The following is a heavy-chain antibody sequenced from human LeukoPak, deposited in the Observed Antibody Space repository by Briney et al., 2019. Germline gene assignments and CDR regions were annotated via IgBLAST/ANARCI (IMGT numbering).Heavy chain of an antibody. Sequence: PGGSLRLSCAASGFTFSSYAMSWVRQAPGKGLEWVSAISGSGGSTYYADSVKGRFTISRDNSKNTLYLQMNSLRAEDTAVYYCAKDGGRITMIVVVPMFDYWGQGTLVTVSS. CDR3: AKDGGRITMIVVVPMFDY. J-gene: IGHJ4*02. CDR1: GFTFSSYA. V-gene: IGHV3-23*01. D-gene: IGHD3-22*01. CDR2: ISGSGGST.